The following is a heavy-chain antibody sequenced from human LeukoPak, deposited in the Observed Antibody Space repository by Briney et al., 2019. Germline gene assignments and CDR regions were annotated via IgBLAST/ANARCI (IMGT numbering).Heavy chain of an antibody. D-gene: IGHD3-10*01. CDR1: GFTFSSYS. J-gene: IGHJ4*02. V-gene: IGHV3-21*01. Sequence: GGSLRLSCAASGFTFSSYSMNWVRQAPGKGLEWVSSISSSSSYIYYADSVKGRFTISRDNAKNSLYLQMNSLRAEDTAVYYCARVHLWFGELADDYWGQGTLVTVSS. CDR3: ARVHLWFGELADDY. CDR2: ISSSSSYI.